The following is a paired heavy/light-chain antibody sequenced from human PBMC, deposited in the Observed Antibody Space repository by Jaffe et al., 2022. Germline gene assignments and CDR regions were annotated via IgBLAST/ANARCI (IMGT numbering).Light chain of an antibody. Sequence: DIQMTQSPSSLSASVGDRVTITCRASQGIRNDLGWYQQKPGKAPKRLIYAASSLQSGVPSRFSGSGSGTEFTLTISSLQPEDFATYYCLQHNSYPQTFGQGTKVEIK. V-gene: IGKV1-17*01. J-gene: IGKJ1*01. CDR3: LQHNSYPQT. CDR1: QGIRND. CDR2: AAS.
Heavy chain of an antibody. CDR2: IIPIFGTA. Sequence: QVQLVQSGAEVKKPGSSVKVSCKASGGTFSSYAISWVRQAPGQGLEWMGGIIPIFGTANYAQKFQGRVTITADESTSTAYMELSSLRSEDTAVYYCARVGAYYYVGENAFDIWGQGTMVTVSS. D-gene: IGHD3-10*02. J-gene: IGHJ3*02. CDR1: GGTFSSYA. V-gene: IGHV1-69*01. CDR3: ARVGAYYYVGENAFDI.